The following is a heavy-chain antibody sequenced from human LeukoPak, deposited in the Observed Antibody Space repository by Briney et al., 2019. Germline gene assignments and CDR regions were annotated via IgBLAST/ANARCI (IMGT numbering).Heavy chain of an antibody. D-gene: IGHD2-15*01. CDR2: INPNSGGT. Sequence: ASVKVSCEASGYTFTGYYMHWVRQAPGQGLEWMGWINPNSGGTNYAQKFQGRVTMTRDTSISTAYMELSRLRSDDTAVYYCARERGYCSGGSCPFDYWGQGTLVTVSS. CDR1: GYTFTGYY. J-gene: IGHJ4*02. CDR3: ARERGYCSGGSCPFDY. V-gene: IGHV1-2*02.